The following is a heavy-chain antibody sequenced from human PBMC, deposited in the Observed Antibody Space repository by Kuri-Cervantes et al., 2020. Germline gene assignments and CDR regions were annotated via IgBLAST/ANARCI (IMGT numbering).Heavy chain of an antibody. CDR1: GYTFTSYY. CDR3: ARLYGSGAAFDY. CDR2: ISAYNGNT. V-gene: IGHV1-18*04. D-gene: IGHD3-10*01. Sequence: ASVKVSCKASGYTFTSYYMHWVRQAPGQGLEWMGWISAYNGNTNYAQKLQGRVTMTTDTSTSTAYMELRSLRSDDTAVYYCARLYGSGAAFDYWGQGTLVTVSS. J-gene: IGHJ4*02.